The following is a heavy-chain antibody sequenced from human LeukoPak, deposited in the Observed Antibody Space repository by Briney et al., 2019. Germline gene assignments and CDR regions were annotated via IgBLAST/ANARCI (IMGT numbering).Heavy chain of an antibody. Sequence: PSETLSLTCTVSGGSISSYYWSWIRQPPGKGLEWIGYIYYSGSTNYNPSLKSRVTISVDTSKNQFSLKLSSVTAADTAVYYCASVPQPSIVGATMRPYAFDIWGQGTMVTVSS. CDR1: GGSISSYY. CDR3: ASVPQPSIVGATMRPYAFDI. J-gene: IGHJ3*02. V-gene: IGHV4-59*08. CDR2: IYYSGST. D-gene: IGHD1-26*01.